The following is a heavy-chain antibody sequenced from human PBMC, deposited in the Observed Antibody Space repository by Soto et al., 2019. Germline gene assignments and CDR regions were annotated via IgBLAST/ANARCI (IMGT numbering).Heavy chain of an antibody. CDR3: AHDSHGGNTYFDI. J-gene: IGHJ4*02. Sequence: VQLQESGPGLVRPSETLSLTCTVSGGSISSGNFYWSWIRQPPGKGLEWIGYIYFSGSTYYSPSLKSRLTISLNTSKNQFSLKLSSVTAADTAVYYCAHDSHGGNTYFDIWGQGALVNVSS. V-gene: IGHV4-30-4*01. CDR1: GGSISSGNFY. CDR2: IYFSGST. D-gene: IGHD1-26*01.